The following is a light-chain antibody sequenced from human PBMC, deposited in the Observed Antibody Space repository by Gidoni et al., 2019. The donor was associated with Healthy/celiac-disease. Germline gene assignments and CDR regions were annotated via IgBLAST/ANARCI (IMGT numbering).Light chain of an antibody. J-gene: IGKJ4*02. CDR2: WAS. CDR1: QSVLYSSNNKNY. CDR3: QQYYSTTLT. V-gene: IGKV4-1*01. Sequence: DIVMTQSPASLAVSLGERATINCKSSQSVLYSSNNKNYLAWYQQKPGQPPKLLMYWASTRESGVPDRFSGSGSGTDFTLTISSLQAEDVAVYYCQQYYSTTLTFGGGTKVEIK.